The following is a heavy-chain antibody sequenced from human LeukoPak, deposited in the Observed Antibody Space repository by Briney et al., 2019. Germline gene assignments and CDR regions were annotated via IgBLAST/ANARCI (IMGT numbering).Heavy chain of an antibody. CDR1: GYTFTCYD. V-gene: IGHV1-8*01. Sequence: ASVKVSCKASGYTFTCYDINWVRQATGQGLEWMGWMNPNSGNTGYAQKFQGRVTMTRNTSVSTAYMELSSLRSEDTAVYYCARGELYCSGGSCSFDIWGQGTMVTVSS. D-gene: IGHD2-15*01. CDR2: MNPNSGNT. CDR3: ARGELYCSGGSCSFDI. J-gene: IGHJ3*02.